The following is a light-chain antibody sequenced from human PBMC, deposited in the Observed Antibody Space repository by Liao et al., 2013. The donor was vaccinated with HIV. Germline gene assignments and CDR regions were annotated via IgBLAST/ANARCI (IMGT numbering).Light chain of an antibody. Sequence: SYELTQPPSVSVSPGQTASITCSGDKLGDKYACWYQQKPGQSPVLVIYQDSKRPSGIPERFSGSNSGNTATLTISGTQAMDEADYYCQAWDSSDLRYFG. J-gene: IGLJ1*01. CDR2: QDS. CDR1: KLGDKY. CDR3: QAWDSSDLRY. V-gene: IGLV3-1*01.